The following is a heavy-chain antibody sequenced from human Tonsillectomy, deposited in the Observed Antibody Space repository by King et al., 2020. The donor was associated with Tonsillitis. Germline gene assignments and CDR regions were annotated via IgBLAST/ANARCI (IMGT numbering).Heavy chain of an antibody. D-gene: IGHD1-26*01. CDR3: ARDRMGPTVFHYYMDV. V-gene: IGHV3-11*05. CDR1: GFSFSDYY. J-gene: IGHJ6*03. CDR2: ISTTGTFT. Sequence: VQLVESGGGLVKPGGSLRLSCASSGFSFSDYYMSWIRQAPGKGLEWVSYISTTGTFTNYSDSVRGRFTISRDNARNSLYLQMSSLRDEDTATYYCARDRMGPTVFHYYMDVWGKGTTVTVSS.